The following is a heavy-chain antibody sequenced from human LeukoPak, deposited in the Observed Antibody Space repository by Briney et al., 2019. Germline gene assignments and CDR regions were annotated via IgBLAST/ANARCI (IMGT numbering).Heavy chain of an antibody. J-gene: IGHJ3*02. CDR1: GFTFSSYW. D-gene: IGHD5-18*01. V-gene: IGHV3-7*01. CDR3: ARLDTAMVMGAFDI. CDR2: IKQHGSEK. Sequence: PGGSLRLSCAASGFTFSSYWMNWVRQAPGKGLEWVANIKQHGSEKNYVDSVKGRFTIFRDNAKNSLYLQMNSLRAEDTAVYYCARLDTAMVMGAFDIWGQGTMVTVSS.